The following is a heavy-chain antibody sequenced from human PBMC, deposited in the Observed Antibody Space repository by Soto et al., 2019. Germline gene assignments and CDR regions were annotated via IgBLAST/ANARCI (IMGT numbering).Heavy chain of an antibody. V-gene: IGHV3-66*01. Sequence: HPGGSLRLSCAASGFTTNYMSWVRQAPGKGLEWVSISYNGGDTFYAESVKGRFTISRDNAKNSLYLQMNSLRDEDTAAYYCASLFNWNEKQPQPSYYYYGMDVWGQGTTVTVSS. CDR3: ASLFNWNEKQPQPSYYYYGMDV. CDR2: SYNGGDT. D-gene: IGHD1-1*01. J-gene: IGHJ6*02. CDR1: GFTTNY.